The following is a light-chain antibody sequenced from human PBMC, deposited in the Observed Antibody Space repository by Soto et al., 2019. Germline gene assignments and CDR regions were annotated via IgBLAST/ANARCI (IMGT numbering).Light chain of an antibody. CDR2: AAS. Sequence: DIQMTQSPSSLSASVGDRVTISCRASQYIGSWLTWYQQKPGRAPKSLIYAASTLRSGVPSRFSGSGSGTDFSLTINNLQPDYSGTYYCQQYTSNVLTFGGGTQVEI. CDR1: QYIGSW. CDR3: QQYTSNVLT. V-gene: IGKV1D-16*01. J-gene: IGKJ4*01.